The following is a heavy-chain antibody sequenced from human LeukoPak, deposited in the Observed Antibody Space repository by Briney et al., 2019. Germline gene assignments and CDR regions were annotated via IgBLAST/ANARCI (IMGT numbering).Heavy chain of an antibody. D-gene: IGHD3-10*01. J-gene: IGHJ6*03. V-gene: IGHV1-18*01. CDR3: ARDQRVLLWFGESKVSTTENYYYYMDV. CDR2: ISAYNGNT. CDR1: GYTFTSYG. Sequence: ASVKVSCKASGYTFTSYGISWVRQAPGQGLEWMGWISAYNGNTNYAQKLQGRVTMTTDTSTSTAYMELRSLRSDDTAVYYCARDQRVLLWFGESKVSTTENYYYYMDVWGKGTTVTVSS.